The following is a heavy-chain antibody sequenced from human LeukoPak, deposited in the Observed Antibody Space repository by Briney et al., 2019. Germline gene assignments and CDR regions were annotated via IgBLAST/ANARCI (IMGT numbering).Heavy chain of an antibody. CDR1: GFTFTSSA. D-gene: IGHD2-15*01. CDR2: IVVGSGNT. J-gene: IGHJ3*02. CDR3: AASPGYCSGGSCYNDAFDI. Sequence: GASVKVSCKASGFTFTSSAMQWVRQARGQRLEWIGWIVVGSGNTNYAQKFQERVTIARDMSTSTAYMELSSLRSEDTAVYYRAASPGYCSGGSCYNDAFDIWGQGTMVTVSS. V-gene: IGHV1-58*02.